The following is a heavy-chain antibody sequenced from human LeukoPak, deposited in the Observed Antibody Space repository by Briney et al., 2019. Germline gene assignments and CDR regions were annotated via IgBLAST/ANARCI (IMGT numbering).Heavy chain of an antibody. V-gene: IGHV4-38-2*02. CDR2: IYHSGST. Sequence: SETLSLTCTVSGYSISSGYYWGWIRQPPGKGLEWIGSIYHSGSTYYNPSLKSRVTISVDTSKNQFSLKLSSVTAADTAVYYCARGSRSGSSIFPNAFDIWGQGTMVTVSS. CDR3: ARGSRSGSSIFPNAFDI. J-gene: IGHJ3*02. D-gene: IGHD1-26*01. CDR1: GYSISSGYY.